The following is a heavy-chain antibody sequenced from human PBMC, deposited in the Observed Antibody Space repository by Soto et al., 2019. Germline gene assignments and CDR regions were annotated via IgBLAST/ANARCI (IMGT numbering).Heavy chain of an antibody. J-gene: IGHJ4*02. CDR2: ITSDGRST. V-gene: IGHV3-74*01. CDR3: ARSLSTLYGDY. CDR1: GFTFSSYW. Sequence: EVQLVESGGGLVQPGGSLRLSCATSGFTFSSYWMHWVRQAPGKGLVWVSRITSDGRSTSHADSVKGRFTISRDNAKNTLYLQMESLRAEDTAVYYCARSLSTLYGDYLGQGTLVNVSP. D-gene: IGHD2-8*01.